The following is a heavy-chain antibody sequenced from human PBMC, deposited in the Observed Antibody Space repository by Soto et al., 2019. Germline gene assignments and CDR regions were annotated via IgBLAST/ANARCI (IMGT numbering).Heavy chain of an antibody. D-gene: IGHD3-9*01. CDR1: GYTFTSFG. CDR3: ARDSPYVLTGMLDWFDY. Sequence: QVQLVQSGAEVKKPGASVRVSCKTSGYTFTSFGISWVRQAPGQGPEWMAWISSYNGNTKYAQKFQGRVTLTTDTSTSTAYMELRSLRSDDTAVYYCARDSPYVLTGMLDWFDYWGQGTLVTVSS. V-gene: IGHV1-18*01. J-gene: IGHJ4*02. CDR2: ISSYNGNT.